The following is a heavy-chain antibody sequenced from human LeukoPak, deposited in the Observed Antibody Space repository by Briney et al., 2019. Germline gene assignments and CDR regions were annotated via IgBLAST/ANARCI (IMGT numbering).Heavy chain of an antibody. Sequence: PGRSLRLSCAASGFTFSSYGMHWVRQAPGKGLEWVAVISYDGSNKYYADSVKGRFTISRDNSKNTLCLQMNSLRAEDTAVYYCARALGLDIVVVVAATNPPFLDYWGQGTLVTVSS. D-gene: IGHD2-15*01. CDR2: ISYDGSNK. CDR1: GFTFSSYG. V-gene: IGHV3-30*03. CDR3: ARALGLDIVVVVAATNPPFLDY. J-gene: IGHJ4*02.